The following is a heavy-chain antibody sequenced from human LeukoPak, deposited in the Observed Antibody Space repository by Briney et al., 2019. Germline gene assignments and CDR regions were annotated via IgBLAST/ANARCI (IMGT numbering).Heavy chain of an antibody. CDR3: VKGFYDILSAYWGGGDY. CDR1: GFTFSSYA. Sequence: GGTLRLSCSASGFTFSSYAMHWVRHAPGKGLEYVSAISRNGGSRYYADSVKGRFTISRDNSKNTLYLQMSSLRADDTAVYYCVKGFYDILSAYWGGGDYWGQGTLVTVSS. J-gene: IGHJ4*02. D-gene: IGHD3-9*01. CDR2: ISRNGGSR. V-gene: IGHV3-64D*06.